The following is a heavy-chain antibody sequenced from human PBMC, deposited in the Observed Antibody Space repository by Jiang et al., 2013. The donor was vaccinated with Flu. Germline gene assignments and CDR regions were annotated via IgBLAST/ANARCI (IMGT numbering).Heavy chain of an antibody. V-gene: IGHV4-39*01. CDR1: GGSISSTSYY. CDR3: ARHLGPWFGDPWGF. CDR2: IYNSGST. J-gene: IGHJ4*02. Sequence: GSGLVKPSETLSLTCTVSGGSISSTSYYWDWIRQPPGKGLEWIGSIYNSGSTYYNPSLKSRVTISVDTSKNQFSLKLTSVTAADTAVYYCARHLGPWFGDPWGFWGQGTLVTVSS. D-gene: IGHD3-10*01.